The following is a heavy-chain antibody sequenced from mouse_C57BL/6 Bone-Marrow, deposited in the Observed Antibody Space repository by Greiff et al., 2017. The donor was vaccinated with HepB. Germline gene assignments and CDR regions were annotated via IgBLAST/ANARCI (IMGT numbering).Heavy chain of an antibody. J-gene: IGHJ3*01. V-gene: IGHV1-9*01. Sequence: VKLVESGAELMKPGASVKLSCKATGYTFTGYWIEWVKQRPGHGLEWIGEILPGSGSTNYNEKFKGKATFTADTSSNTAYIQLSSLTTEDSAIYYCARGRIYYDYDDVFAYWGQGTLVTVSA. D-gene: IGHD2-4*01. CDR1: GYTFTGYW. CDR3: ARGRIYYDYDDVFAY. CDR2: ILPGSGST.